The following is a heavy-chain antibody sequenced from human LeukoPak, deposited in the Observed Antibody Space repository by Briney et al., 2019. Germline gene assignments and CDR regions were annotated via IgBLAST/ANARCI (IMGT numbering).Heavy chain of an antibody. CDR2: VIPVLGMA. CDR3: ARDPRVTGTGVYFDY. CDR1: GGTFSSYT. D-gene: IGHD1-7*01. V-gene: IGHV1-69*04. Sequence: SVKVSCKASGGTFSSYTISWVRQAPGQGLEWMGRVIPVLGMADYAQKFQGRVTITADKSTSTAYVDLSSLRSEDTAVYYCARDPRVTGTGVYFDYWGQGTLVTVSS. J-gene: IGHJ4*02.